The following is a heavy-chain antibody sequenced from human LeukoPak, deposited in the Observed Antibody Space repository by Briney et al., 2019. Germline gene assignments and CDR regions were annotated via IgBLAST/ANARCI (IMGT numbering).Heavy chain of an antibody. Sequence: GGSLRLSCAASGFTFSSYAMSWVRQAPGKGLEWGSAISGSGGSTYYADSVKGRFTISRDNSKNTLYLQMNSLRAEDTAVYYCAKYRRRDGYNFDYWGQGTLVTVSS. V-gene: IGHV3-23*01. J-gene: IGHJ4*02. D-gene: IGHD5-12*01. CDR2: ISGSGGST. CDR3: AKYRRRDGYNFDY. CDR1: GFTFSSYA.